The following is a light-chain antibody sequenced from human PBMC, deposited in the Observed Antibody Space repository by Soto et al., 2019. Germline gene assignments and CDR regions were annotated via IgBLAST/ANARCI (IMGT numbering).Light chain of an antibody. CDR3: QQYRDSLGT. J-gene: IGKJ1*01. CDR2: GAS. Sequence: IVSTQSPGTLSSSPGERATLSCRASQSVISTYLAWYQQKPGQAPRLLIYGASSRATGIPDRFSGSGSGTDFTLTISRLEPEDFAVYYCQQYRDSLGTFGQGTKVDIK. CDR1: QSVISTY. V-gene: IGKV3-20*01.